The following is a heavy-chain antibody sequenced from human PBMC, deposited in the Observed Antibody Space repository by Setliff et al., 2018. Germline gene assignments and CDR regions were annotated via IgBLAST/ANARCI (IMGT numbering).Heavy chain of an antibody. V-gene: IGHV1-2*02. D-gene: IGHD6-13*01. J-gene: IGHJ3*02. Sequence: ASVKVSCKASGYIFAGYYMHWVRQAPGQGLEWMGWINPNSGGTNYAQKFQGRVTMTRDTSISTAYMELSRLRSDDTAVYYCARGRSSWYRNAFDIWGQGTMVTVS. CDR1: GYIFAGYY. CDR2: INPNSGGT. CDR3: ARGRSSWYRNAFDI.